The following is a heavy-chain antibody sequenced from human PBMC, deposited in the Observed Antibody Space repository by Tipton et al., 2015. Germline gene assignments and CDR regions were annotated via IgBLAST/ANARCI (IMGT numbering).Heavy chain of an antibody. J-gene: IGHJ4*02. CDR1: GGSISSSSYY. Sequence: TLSLTCTVSGGSISSSSYYWGWIRQPPGKGLEWIGGIYYSGSTYYNPSLKSRVTISVDTSKNQFSLKLSSVTAADTAVYYCARHTPPLLLRFPPLGFDYWGQGTLVTVSS. V-gene: IGHV4-39*01. CDR3: ARHTPPLLLRFPPLGFDY. D-gene: IGHD3-3*01. CDR2: IYYSGST.